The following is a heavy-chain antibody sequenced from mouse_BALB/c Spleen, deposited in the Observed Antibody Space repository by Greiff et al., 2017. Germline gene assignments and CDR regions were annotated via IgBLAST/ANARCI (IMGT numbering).Heavy chain of an antibody. CDR2: ISYSGST. Sequence: DVKLQESGPSLVKPSQTLSLTCSVTGDSITSGYWNWIRKFPGNKLEYMGYISYSGSTYYNPSLKSRISITRDTSKNQYYLQLNSVTTEDTATYYCARYRGGRYYFDYWGQGTTLTVSS. D-gene: IGHD3-3*01. J-gene: IGHJ2*01. CDR3: ARYRGGRYYFDY. V-gene: IGHV3-8*02. CDR1: GDSITSGY.